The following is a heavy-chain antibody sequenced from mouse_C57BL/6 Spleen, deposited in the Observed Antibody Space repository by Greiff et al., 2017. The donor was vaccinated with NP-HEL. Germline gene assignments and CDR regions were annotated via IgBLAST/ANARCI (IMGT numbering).Heavy chain of an antibody. CDR1: GFTFSDSG. CDR2: ISSASSTT. D-gene: IGHD1-1*01. V-gene: IGHV5-17*01. CDR3: ARRGFVSSYYALDY. Sequence: EVKLVESGAGLVKPGGSLKLSCAASGFTFSDSGMHWVRQAPEKGLEWVAYISSASSTTNYADTVKGRFTIPRDNSTNTLFLQMTSLKSEDTAMYYCARRGFVSSYYALDYWGQGTTVTVSS. J-gene: IGHJ4*01.